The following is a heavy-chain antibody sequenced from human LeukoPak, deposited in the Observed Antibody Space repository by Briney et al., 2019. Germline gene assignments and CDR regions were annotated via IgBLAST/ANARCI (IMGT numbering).Heavy chain of an antibody. CDR3: AKESGYDVDLEY. Sequence: GGSLRLSCAGSGFTFSTYWMHWVRQAPGGGLVWVSGINTDGSTTSYADSVKGRFTISRDNAKNTLYPQMTSLRVEDTALYYCAKESGYDVDLEYWGQGALVTVSP. CDR1: GFTFSTYW. J-gene: IGHJ4*02. CDR2: INTDGSTT. D-gene: IGHD5-12*01. V-gene: IGHV3-74*01.